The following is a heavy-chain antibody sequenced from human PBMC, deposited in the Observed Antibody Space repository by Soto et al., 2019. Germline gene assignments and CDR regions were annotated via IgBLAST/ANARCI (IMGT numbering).Heavy chain of an antibody. Sequence: GASVKVSCKASGGTFSSYAISWVRQAPGQGLEWMGGIIPLFGTAHYAQKFQGRVTITADESTSTAYMELSSLRSEDTAVYFCARESDESRGYGYYYGMDVWGQGTTVTVSS. CDR1: GGTFSSYA. CDR2: IIPLFGTA. CDR3: ARESDESRGYGYYYGMDV. V-gene: IGHV1-69*13. D-gene: IGHD3-22*01. J-gene: IGHJ6*02.